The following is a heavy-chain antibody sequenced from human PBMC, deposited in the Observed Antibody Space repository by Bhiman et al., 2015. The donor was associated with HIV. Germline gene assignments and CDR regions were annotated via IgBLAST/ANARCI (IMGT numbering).Heavy chain of an antibody. D-gene: IGHD6-19*01. CDR3: AREAVAGSVYFNY. J-gene: IGHJ4*02. Sequence: EVQLVESGGGLVQPGGSLRLSCVASGFPFSTFWMTWVRQAPGKGLEWVANIKEDGSEKYVDSVKGRFTISRDNAKNSLYLQMNTLRAEDTALYYCAREAVAGSVYFNYWGQGTLVTVSS. CDR1: GFPFSTFW. V-gene: IGHV3-7*01. CDR2: IKEDGSEK.